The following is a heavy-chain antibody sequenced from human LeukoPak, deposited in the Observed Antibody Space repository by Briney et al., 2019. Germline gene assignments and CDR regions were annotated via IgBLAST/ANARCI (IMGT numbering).Heavy chain of an antibody. V-gene: IGHV1-2*02. CDR1: GYTFTDNY. CDR2: INPLSGGP. Sequence: ASVKVSCKASGYTFTDNYIHWVRQAPGQGLEWMGWINPLSGGPMYAQKFQGRVTMTRDTSLSTAYIELNGLKSDDTAIYYCAREGIKTFGGWAPFDPWGQGTLVTVS. J-gene: IGHJ5*02. D-gene: IGHD3-3*01. CDR3: AREGIKTFGGWAPFDP.